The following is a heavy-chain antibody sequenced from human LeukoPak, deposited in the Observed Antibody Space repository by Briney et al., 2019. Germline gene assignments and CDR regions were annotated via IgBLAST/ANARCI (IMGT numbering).Heavy chain of an antibody. CDR3: ARDSVSSWYGDAFDI. Sequence: SETLSLTCAVYGGSFSGYYWSWIRQPPGKGLEWIGEINHSGSTNYNPSLKSRVTMSVDTSKNQFSLKLSSVTAADTAVYYCARDSVSSWYGDAFDIWGQGTMVTVSS. CDR1: GGSFSGYY. J-gene: IGHJ3*02. CDR2: INHSGST. V-gene: IGHV4-34*01. D-gene: IGHD6-13*01.